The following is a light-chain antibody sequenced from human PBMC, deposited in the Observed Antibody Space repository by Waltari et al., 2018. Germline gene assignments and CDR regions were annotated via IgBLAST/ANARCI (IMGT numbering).Light chain of an antibody. CDR2: DIT. Sequence: QSALTQPRSVSGSPGQSVTISCTGTSSDVGGYNYVSWYQQHPGKAPKLMIYDITKRPAGVPDRCSGSKSGNTASLTISGLQAEDEADYYCCAYARGCYVIGTGAEVTVL. CDR1: SSDVGGYNY. CDR3: CAYARGCYV. J-gene: IGLJ1*01. V-gene: IGLV2-11*01.